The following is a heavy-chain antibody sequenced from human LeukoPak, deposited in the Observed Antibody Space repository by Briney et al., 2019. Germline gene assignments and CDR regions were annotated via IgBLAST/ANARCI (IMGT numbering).Heavy chain of an antibody. V-gene: IGHV3-11*01. CDR2: ISSGANSI. J-gene: IGHJ4*02. Sequence: PGGSLRLSCAASGFIFSDYYMSWSRQAPGKGLEWISFISSGANSIYYADSVKGRFTISRDNAKNSLYLQMNSLRVDDSAVYYCVRRGSRSYWGQGTLVTVSS. CDR3: VRRGSRSY. D-gene: IGHD3-16*02. CDR1: GFIFSDYY.